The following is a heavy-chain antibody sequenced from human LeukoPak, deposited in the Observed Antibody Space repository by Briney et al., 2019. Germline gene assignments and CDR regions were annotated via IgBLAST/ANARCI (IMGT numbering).Heavy chain of an antibody. J-gene: IGHJ4*02. V-gene: IGHV3-7*01. CDR2: IKQDGSEK. D-gene: IGHD3-10*01. Sequence: GGSLRLSCAASGFTFSNYAMTWVRQAPGKGLEWVANIKQDGSEKYYVDSVKGRFTISRDNAKNSLYLQMNSLRAEDTAVYYCARVGWFGESDYWGQGTLVTVSS. CDR3: ARVGWFGESDY. CDR1: GFTFSNYA.